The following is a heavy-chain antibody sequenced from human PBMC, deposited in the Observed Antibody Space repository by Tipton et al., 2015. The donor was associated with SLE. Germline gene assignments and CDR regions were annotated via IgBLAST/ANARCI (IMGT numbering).Heavy chain of an antibody. CDR3: ARVTWSYSMDV. CDR2: IYSGGST. V-gene: IGHV3-53*01. D-gene: IGHD3-16*01. Sequence: VQLVPSGGGLIQPGGSLRLSCAASGFTVSGNYMSLVRQAPGKGLGWVSVIYSGGSTYYADSVKGRFTISRDNSKNTLYLQMNSLRAEDTAVYYCARVTWSYSMDVWGKGTTVTVSS. CDR1: GFTVSGNY. J-gene: IGHJ6*03.